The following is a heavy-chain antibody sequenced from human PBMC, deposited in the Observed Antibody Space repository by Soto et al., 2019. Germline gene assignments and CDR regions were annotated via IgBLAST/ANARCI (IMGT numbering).Heavy chain of an antibody. J-gene: IGHJ6*02. CDR2: ISGGDGNT. CDR1: GFTFSDYA. V-gene: IGHV3-23*01. CDR3: AKGWTTVTTGRYYYYYGMDV. Sequence: EEQLLESGGGLVQPGGSLRLSCAASGFTFSDYAVSWVRQAPGKGLEWVSSISGGDGNTYYADSVKGRFTILRDNSKSTLYLQMNSLRADDTAVYYCAKGWTTVTTGRYYYYYGMDVWGQGTTVTVSS. D-gene: IGHD4-17*01.